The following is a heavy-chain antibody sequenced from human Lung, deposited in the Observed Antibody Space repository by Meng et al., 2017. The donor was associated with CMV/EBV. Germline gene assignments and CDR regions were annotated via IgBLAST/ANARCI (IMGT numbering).Heavy chain of an antibody. V-gene: IGHV3-21*01. CDR2: ISSRSTYI. CDR3: ATESPGFSSSFDN. J-gene: IGHJ4*02. CDR1: GITFNTYS. Sequence: EVQLVESGGGVAKPGGSLRLSCAASGITFNTYSMNWVRQPPGKGLEWVATISSRSTYIYYADLGKGRFTISRDNVQNFLYLQMSSLSAEDTAVYYCATESPGFSSSFDNWGQGTLVTVAS. D-gene: IGHD6-19*01.